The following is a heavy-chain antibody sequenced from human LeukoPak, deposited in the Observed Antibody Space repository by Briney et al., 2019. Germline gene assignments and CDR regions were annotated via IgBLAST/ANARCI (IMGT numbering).Heavy chain of an antibody. CDR2: INHSGST. V-gene: IGHV4-34*01. D-gene: IGHD2-15*01. CDR1: GGSFSGYY. CDR3: ARGAVAATHFGY. Sequence: SETLSLTCAVYGGSFSGYYWSWIRQPPRKGLEWIGEINHSGSTNYNPSLKSRVTISVDTSKNQFSLKLSSVTAADTAVYDCARGAVAATHFGYWGQGTLVTVSS. J-gene: IGHJ4*02.